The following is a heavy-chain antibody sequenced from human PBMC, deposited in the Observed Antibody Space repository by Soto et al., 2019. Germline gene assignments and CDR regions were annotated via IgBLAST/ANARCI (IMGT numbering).Heavy chain of an antibody. J-gene: IGHJ4*02. Sequence: ASVKVSCKTSGFMFTSSAVQWVRQALGQRLEWIGWLVVGSGNTHYAQHFQERVTLTRDMSTGTAYMELSSLRSEDTAVYYCAAVPVLRFLKWLPAYFDYWGQGTLVTVSS. CDR1: GFMFTSSA. CDR2: LVVGSGNT. V-gene: IGHV1-58*01. D-gene: IGHD3-3*01. CDR3: AAVPVLRFLKWLPAYFDY.